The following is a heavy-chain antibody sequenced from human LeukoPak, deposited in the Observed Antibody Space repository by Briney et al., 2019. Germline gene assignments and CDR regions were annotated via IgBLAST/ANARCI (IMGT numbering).Heavy chain of an antibody. Sequence: SETLSLTCTVSGYSISSGYFWGWIRQPPGKGLEWIGSIYHSGSTYYNPSLKSRVTISVDTSKNQFSLKLSSVTAADTAVYYCARVLGQDYDILTGYYKGGYFDYWGQGTLVTVSS. CDR2: IYHSGST. CDR3: ARVLGQDYDILTGYYKGGYFDY. CDR1: GYSISSGYF. J-gene: IGHJ4*02. D-gene: IGHD3-9*01. V-gene: IGHV4-38-2*02.